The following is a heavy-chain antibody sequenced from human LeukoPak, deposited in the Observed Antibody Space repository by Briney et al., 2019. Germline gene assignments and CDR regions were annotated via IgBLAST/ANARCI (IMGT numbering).Heavy chain of an antibody. CDR3: ARAPTGDPLLDY. J-gene: IGHJ4*02. CDR1: GGTFSSYT. Sequence: SVKVSCKASGGTFSSYTISWVRQAPGQGLEWMGRIIPILSIANYAQKFQGRVTITADKSTSTAYMELSSLRSEDTAVYYCARAPTGDPLLDYWGQGTLVTVSS. V-gene: IGHV1-69*02. CDR2: IIPILSIA.